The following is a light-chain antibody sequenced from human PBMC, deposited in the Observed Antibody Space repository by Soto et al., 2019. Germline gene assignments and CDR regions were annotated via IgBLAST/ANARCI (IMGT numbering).Light chain of an antibody. Sequence: IVMTQSPATLSVSPGESATLSCRASQSVSNNLAWYQQKPGQAPRLLIYGASARATGIPARFSGSGSGTEFTLIITSLQSEDFAFYYCQQYNNWPPWTFGQGTKVEIK. CDR2: GAS. CDR3: QQYNNWPPWT. J-gene: IGKJ1*01. CDR1: QSVSNN. V-gene: IGKV3-15*01.